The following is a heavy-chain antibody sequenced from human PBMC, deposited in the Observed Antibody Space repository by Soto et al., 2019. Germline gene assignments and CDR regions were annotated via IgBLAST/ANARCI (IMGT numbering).Heavy chain of an antibody. Sequence: SQTLSLTCAISGDSVSSNSGAWNLIRQSPSRGLEWLGRTYYRSKWYTAYAVSVRSRITINPDTSKNQFSLQLSSVTPEDTAVYYCTGQSVAGAIDYWGQGTPVTVSS. CDR3: TGQSVAGAIDY. D-gene: IGHD6-19*01. CDR2: TYYRSKWYT. V-gene: IGHV6-1*01. CDR1: GDSVSSNSGA. J-gene: IGHJ4*02.